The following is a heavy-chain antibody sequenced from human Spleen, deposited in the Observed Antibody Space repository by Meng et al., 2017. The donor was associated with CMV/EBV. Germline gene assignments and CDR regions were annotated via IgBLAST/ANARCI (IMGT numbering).Heavy chain of an antibody. D-gene: IGHD6-19*01. V-gene: IGHV3-30-3*01. J-gene: IGHJ4*02. CDR1: GFTFSSYA. Sequence: GGSLRLSCAASGFTFSSYAISWVRQAPGKGLEWVALISYDGSNKYYADSVKGRFTISRDNSKNTLFLQMNSLRAEDTAVYYCAKDGGPIAVAGTHQGYWGQGTLVTVSS. CDR3: AKDGGPIAVAGTHQGY. CDR2: ISYDGSNK.